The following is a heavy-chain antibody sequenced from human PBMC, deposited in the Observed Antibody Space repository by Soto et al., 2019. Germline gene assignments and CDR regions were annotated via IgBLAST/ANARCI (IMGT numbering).Heavy chain of an antibody. Sequence: GGSLRLSCAASGFTFSSYAMSWVRQAPGKGLEWVSAISGSGGSTYYADSVKGRFTISRDNSKNTLYLQMNSLRAEDTAVYYCAKEFLASLAVAGNYFDYWGQGTLVTVSS. CDR1: GFTFSSYA. CDR2: ISGSGGST. CDR3: AKEFLASLAVAGNYFDY. J-gene: IGHJ4*02. D-gene: IGHD6-19*01. V-gene: IGHV3-23*01.